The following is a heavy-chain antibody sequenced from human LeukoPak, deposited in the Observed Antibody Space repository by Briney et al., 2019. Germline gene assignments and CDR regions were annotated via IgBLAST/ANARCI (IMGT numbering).Heavy chain of an antibody. D-gene: IGHD2-2*02. CDR3: ARGLGYCSSTSCYISWIRTYYFDY. CDR1: GGSISSYY. Sequence: SETLSLTCTVSGGSISSYYWSWIRQPPGKGLEWIGYIYDSGSTNYNPSLKSRVTISVDTSKNQFSLKLSSVTAADTAVYYCARGLGYCSSTSCYISWIRTYYFDYWGQGTLVTVSS. J-gene: IGHJ4*02. V-gene: IGHV4-59*12. CDR2: IYDSGST.